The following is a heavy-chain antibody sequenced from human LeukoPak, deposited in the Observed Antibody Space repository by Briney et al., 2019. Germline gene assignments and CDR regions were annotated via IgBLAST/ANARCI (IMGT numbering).Heavy chain of an antibody. D-gene: IGHD5-18*01. CDR2: IYPGDSDT. V-gene: IGHV5-51*01. J-gene: IGHJ3*02. Sequence: GESLKISCKGSGYSFTSYWIGWVRQMPGKGPEWMGIIYPGDSDTRYSPSFQGQVTFSADKSVSTAYLQWSSLKASDTAMYYCGRVDSYEAFDIWGQGTMVTVSS. CDR3: GRVDSYEAFDI. CDR1: GYSFTSYW.